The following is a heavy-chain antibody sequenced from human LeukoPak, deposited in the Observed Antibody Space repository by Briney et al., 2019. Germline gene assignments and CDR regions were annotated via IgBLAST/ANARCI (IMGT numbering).Heavy chain of an antibody. CDR2: ISGDGSTV. D-gene: IGHD3-10*01. CDR1: GFTFTSHE. CDR3: ARGGHYYGSGRDYYYYGMDV. J-gene: IGHJ6*02. Sequence: PGGSLRLSCAASGFTFTSHEMNWVRQAPGKGLEWVSYISGDGSTVYYADSVKGRFTISRDNAKNSLYLQMSGLRAEDTAVYYCARGGHYYGSGRDYYYYGMDVWGQGTTVTVSS. V-gene: IGHV3-48*03.